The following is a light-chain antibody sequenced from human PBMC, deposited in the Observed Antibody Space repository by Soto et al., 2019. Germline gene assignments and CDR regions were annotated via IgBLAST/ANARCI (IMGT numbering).Light chain of an antibody. J-gene: IGLJ3*02. Sequence: QSVLTQPPSASGTPGQRVTIACSGSSSNIGSTTVKWYQQLPGTAPKLLIYNNNQRPSGVPDRVSGPKSGTSASLAISGLQYEDEADYYCAAWDDSLNGVVFGGGTKLTVL. CDR1: SSNIGSTT. V-gene: IGLV1-44*01. CDR2: NNN. CDR3: AAWDDSLNGVV.